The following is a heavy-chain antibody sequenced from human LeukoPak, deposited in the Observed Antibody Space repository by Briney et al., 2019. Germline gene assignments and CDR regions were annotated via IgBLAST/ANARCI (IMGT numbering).Heavy chain of an antibody. J-gene: IGHJ4*02. V-gene: IGHV1-2*02. D-gene: IGHD6-19*01. CDR1: GYTCTGYY. CDR2: INPNSGGT. Sequence: ASVKVSCKASGYTCTGYYMHWVRQAPGQGLEWMGWINPNSGGTNYSQKFQGSVTMTRDTSISTAYMELSRLRSDDTAVYYCATYSSGWFDYWGQGTLVTVSS. CDR3: ATYSSGWFDY.